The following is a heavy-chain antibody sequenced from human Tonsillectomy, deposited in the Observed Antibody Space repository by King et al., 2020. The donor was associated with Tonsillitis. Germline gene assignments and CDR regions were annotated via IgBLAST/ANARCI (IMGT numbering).Heavy chain of an antibody. CDR2: IYYSGST. J-gene: IGHJ4*02. CDR1: GGPISTTSYY. V-gene: IGHV4-39*06. Sequence: QLQESGPGLVKPSETLSLTCTVSGGPISTTSYYWGWIRQPPGKGLEWIGNIYYSGSTHYNPSPKSRATISVDTSKNQFNLKLSSVTTADTAVYDCARLRQQLARLYFDYWGQGTLVTVSS. CDR3: ARLRQQLARLYFDY. D-gene: IGHD6-13*01.